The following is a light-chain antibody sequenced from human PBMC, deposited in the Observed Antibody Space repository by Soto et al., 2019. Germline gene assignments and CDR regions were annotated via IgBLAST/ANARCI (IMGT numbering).Light chain of an antibody. CDR2: GVP. J-gene: IGKJ1*01. CDR3: QVYGSSSKT. V-gene: IGKV3-20*01. CDR1: QTVTSGY. Sequence: EIVLTQSPDTLSLSPGERATLSCRASQTVTSGYLAWYQQKPGQAPRLLIYGVPTGATGIPDRCSGSGSGTDFTLTISRLEPEDFAVYFCQVYGSSSKTFGQGTKVDI.